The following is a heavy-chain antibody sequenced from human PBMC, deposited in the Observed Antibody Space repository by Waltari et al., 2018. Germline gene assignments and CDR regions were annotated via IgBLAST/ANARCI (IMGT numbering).Heavy chain of an antibody. D-gene: IGHD1-26*01. J-gene: IGHJ6*02. V-gene: IGHV3-23*01. CDR1: GFSFSSHA. CDR2: LSGDGVRT. CDR3: AKSLGGTHYVAVFDYAMDV. Sequence: EMHLLESGGGLVQPGGSLRLSCAASGFSFSSHAMSWVRQSSGKGLEGVSCLSGDGVRTEYADSVKGRFTISRDNSKNTLYLQMNSLRDDDTAAYYCAKSLGGTHYVAVFDYAMDVWGQGTTVTVSS.